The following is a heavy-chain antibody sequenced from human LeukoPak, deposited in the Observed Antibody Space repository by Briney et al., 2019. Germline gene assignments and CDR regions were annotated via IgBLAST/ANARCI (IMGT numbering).Heavy chain of an antibody. CDR2: IYYSGST. V-gene: IGHV4-59*01. J-gene: IGHJ6*02. CDR3: ARAVDYYDSSGYYYYYYGMDV. Sequence: SETLSLTCTVSGGSISSYYWSWIRQPPGKGLEWIGYIYYSGSTNYNPSLKSRVTISVDTSKNQFSLKLSSVTAADTAVYYCARAVDYYDSSGYYYYYYGMDVWGQGTTVTVSS. CDR1: GGSISSYY. D-gene: IGHD3-22*01.